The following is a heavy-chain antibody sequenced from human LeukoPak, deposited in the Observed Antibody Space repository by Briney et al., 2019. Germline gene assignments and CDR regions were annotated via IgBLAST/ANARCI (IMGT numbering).Heavy chain of an antibody. CDR2: IYYSGST. V-gene: IGHV4-39*07. Sequence: SETLSLTCTVSGGSISSSSYSWGWIRQPPGKGLEWIGSIYYSGSTYYNPSLKSRITISVNTSKNQFSLKLSSVTAADTAVYYCARADDWGQGTLVTVSS. J-gene: IGHJ4*02. CDR3: ARADD. CDR1: GGSISSSSYS.